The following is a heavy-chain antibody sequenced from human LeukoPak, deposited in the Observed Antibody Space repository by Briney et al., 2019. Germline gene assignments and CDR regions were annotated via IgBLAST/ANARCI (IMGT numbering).Heavy chain of an antibody. CDR1: GFTFSSYA. CDR2: ISGSGGST. CDR3: ARGKGISSWYPYYFDY. D-gene: IGHD6-13*01. Sequence: PGGSLRLSCAASGFTFSSYAMSWVRQAPGKGLEWVSAISGSGGSTYYADSVKGRFTISRDNSKNTLYLQMNSLRAEDTAVYYCARGKGISSWYPYYFDYWGQGTLVTVSS. J-gene: IGHJ4*02. V-gene: IGHV3-23*01.